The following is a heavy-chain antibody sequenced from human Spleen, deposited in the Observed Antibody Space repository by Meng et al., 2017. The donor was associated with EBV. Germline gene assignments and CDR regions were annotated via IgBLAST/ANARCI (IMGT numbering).Heavy chain of an antibody. J-gene: IGHJ4*02. V-gene: IGHV4-34*01. CDR2: INHSGST. CDR1: GGSFSDYY. CDR3: ARSPDPYGSPEDY. Sequence: QVQLQQWGAGLLKPSETLSLTCAVYGGSFSDYYWSWIRQSPGKGLEWIGEINHSGSTNYNPSLESRVTISVDRSKNQFSLKLSSVTAADTAVYYCARSPDPYGSPEDYWGQGTLVTVSS. D-gene: IGHD3-10*01.